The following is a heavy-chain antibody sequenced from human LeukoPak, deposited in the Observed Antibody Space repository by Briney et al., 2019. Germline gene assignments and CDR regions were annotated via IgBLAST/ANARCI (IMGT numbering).Heavy chain of an antibody. CDR3: ARGHGYSYGYRGSHWFDP. CDR1: GGSFSGYY. J-gene: IGHJ5*02. D-gene: IGHD5-18*01. Sequence: SSETLSLTCAVYGGSFSGYYWSWIRQPPGKGLEWIGEINHSGSTNYNPSLKSRVTISVDTSKNQFSLKLSSVTAADTAVYYCARGHGYSYGYRGSHWFDPWGQGTLVTVSS. V-gene: IGHV4-34*01. CDR2: INHSGST.